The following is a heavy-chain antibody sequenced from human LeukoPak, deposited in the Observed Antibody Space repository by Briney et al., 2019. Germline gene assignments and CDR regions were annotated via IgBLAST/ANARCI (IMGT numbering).Heavy chain of an antibody. CDR2: IKQDGSEK. CDR1: GFIFKDYW. V-gene: IGHV3-7*03. CDR3: AKDAQPRSRWFDP. D-gene: IGHD3-16*01. Sequence: GGSLRLSCAASGFIFKDYWMILVRQAPGKGLEWVANIKQDGSEKYYVDSVKGRFTISRDNAKNSLYLQMNTLRAEDTAMYYCAKDAQPRSRWFDPWGQGTLVTVSS. J-gene: IGHJ5*02.